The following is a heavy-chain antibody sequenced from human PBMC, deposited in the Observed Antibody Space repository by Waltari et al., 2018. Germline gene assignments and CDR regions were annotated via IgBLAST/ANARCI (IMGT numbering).Heavy chain of an antibody. J-gene: IGHJ3*02. Sequence: QVQLQQWGAGLLKPSASLSLTCAVYGGSFGGYYWSWIRRPPGKGLEWIGEINHSGSTNYNPPLKSRVTISVDTYKNQFSLKLSSETAAYTAVYYCAAHVVAATDDDFDIWGQGTMVTVSS. V-gene: IGHV4-34*01. CDR2: INHSGST. CDR3: AAHVVAATDDDFDI. D-gene: IGHD2-15*01. CDR1: GGSFGGYY.